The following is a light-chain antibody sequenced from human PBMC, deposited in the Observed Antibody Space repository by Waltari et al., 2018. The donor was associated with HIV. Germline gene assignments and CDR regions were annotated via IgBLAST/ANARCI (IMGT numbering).Light chain of an antibody. V-gene: IGLV1-47*01. J-gene: IGLJ3*02. CDR1: ISNLGGNF. CDR2: RND. Sequence: QSVVTPPLSASGTPGQNISISCSGDISNLGGNFVYWYQQRPGTAPRLLIYRNDQRPSGVPDRFSGSKSATSASLAISGLRSEDEADYHCSTWDNSLSHWVFGGGTKVTVL. CDR3: STWDNSLSHWV.